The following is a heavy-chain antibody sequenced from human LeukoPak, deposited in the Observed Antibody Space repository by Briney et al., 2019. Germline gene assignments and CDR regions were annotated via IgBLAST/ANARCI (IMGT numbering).Heavy chain of an antibody. Sequence: ASVKVTCKTSGYTFINSGITWVRQAPGQGLEWMGWIKGYNGDTAYAQMFQGRFTMTIDASTSTSSMELSGLRSDDTAVYYCARDFWSGYYTLGYYMDVWGKGTTVTVSS. V-gene: IGHV1-18*01. J-gene: IGHJ6*03. CDR2: IKGYNGDT. CDR1: GYTFINSG. D-gene: IGHD3-3*01. CDR3: ARDFWSGYYTLGYYMDV.